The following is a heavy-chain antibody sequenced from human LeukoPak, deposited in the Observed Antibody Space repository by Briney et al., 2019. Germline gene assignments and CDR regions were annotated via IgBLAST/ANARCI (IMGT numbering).Heavy chain of an antibody. Sequence: GTLRLSCAASGFTFSSYGMSWVRQAPGKGLEWIGSIYYSGSTYYNPSLKSRVTISVDTSKNQFSLKLSSVTAADTAVYYCARDPYGDLGFDYYMDVWGKGTTVTVSS. CDR2: IYYSGST. CDR1: GFTFSSYG. CDR3: ARDPYGDLGFDYYMDV. D-gene: IGHD4-17*01. V-gene: IGHV4-39*07. J-gene: IGHJ6*03.